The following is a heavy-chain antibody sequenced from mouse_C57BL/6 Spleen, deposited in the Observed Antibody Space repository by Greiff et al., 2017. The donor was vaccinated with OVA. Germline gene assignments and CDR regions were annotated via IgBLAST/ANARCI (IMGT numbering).Heavy chain of an antibody. Sequence: QVQLQQPGAELVMPGASVKLSCKASGYTFTSYWMHWVKQRPGQGLEWIGEIDPSDSYTNYNQKFKGKSTLTVDKSSSTAYMQLSSLTSEDSAVYYCATYDGYYVGDGGQGTTLTVSS. D-gene: IGHD2-3*01. CDR2: IDPSDSYT. CDR1: GYTFTSYW. J-gene: IGHJ2*01. V-gene: IGHV1-69*01. CDR3: ATYDGYYVGD.